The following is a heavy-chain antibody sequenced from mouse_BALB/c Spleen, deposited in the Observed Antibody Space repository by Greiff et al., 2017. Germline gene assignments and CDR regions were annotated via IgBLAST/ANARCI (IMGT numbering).Heavy chain of an antibody. V-gene: IGHV7-3*02. CDR1: GFTFTDYY. CDR2: IRNKANGYTT. Sequence: DVMLVESGGGLVQPGGSLRLSCATSGFTFTDYYMSWVRQPPGKALEWLGFIRNKANGYTTEYSASVKGRFTISRDNSQSILYLQMNTLRAEDSATYYCAREGPHWYFDVWGAGTTVTVSS. J-gene: IGHJ1*01. CDR3: AREGPHWYFDV.